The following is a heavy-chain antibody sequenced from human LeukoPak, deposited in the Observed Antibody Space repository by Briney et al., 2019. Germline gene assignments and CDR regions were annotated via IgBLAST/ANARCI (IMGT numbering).Heavy chain of an antibody. D-gene: IGHD2-2*01. Sequence: PSETLSLTCTVSGGSISSSSYFWGWIRQPPGKGLEWIGSIYYSGSTYYNPSLKSRVTIPVDTSKNQFSLKVTSVTAADTAVHYCARICSSTSCQVDYWGQGTLVTVSS. CDR2: IYYSGST. CDR1: GGSISSSSYF. J-gene: IGHJ4*02. CDR3: ARICSSTSCQVDY. V-gene: IGHV4-39*01.